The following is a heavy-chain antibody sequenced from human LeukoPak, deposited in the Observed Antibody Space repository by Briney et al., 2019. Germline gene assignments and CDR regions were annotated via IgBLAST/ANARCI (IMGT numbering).Heavy chain of an antibody. D-gene: IGHD3-10*01. CDR2: IYHSGST. CDR3: ARRVGNYYGSGGWFDP. J-gene: IGHJ5*02. V-gene: IGHV4-38-2*02. CDR1: GCSISSGYY. Sequence: SETLSLTCTVSGCSISSGYYWGWIQQPPGKGVEWIGSIYHSGSTYYNPSLKSRVTISVDTSKNQFSLKLSSVTAADTAVYYCARRVGNYYGSGGWFDPWGQGTLVTVSS.